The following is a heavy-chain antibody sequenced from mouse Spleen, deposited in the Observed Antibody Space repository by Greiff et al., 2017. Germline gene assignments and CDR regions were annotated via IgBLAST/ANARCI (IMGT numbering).Heavy chain of an antibody. J-gene: IGHJ4*01. CDR3: ARGGFRYWAMGY. CDR1: GYAFSSSW. Sequence: QVQLQQSGPELVKPGASVKISCKASGYAFSSSWMHWVKQRPGQGLEWIGRIYPGDGDTRYTGKFKGKATLTADKSSSTAYMQLSSLTSEDSAVYLCARGGFRYWAMGYWGQGTSVTGSS. CDR2: IYPGDGDT. V-gene: IGHV1-82*01.